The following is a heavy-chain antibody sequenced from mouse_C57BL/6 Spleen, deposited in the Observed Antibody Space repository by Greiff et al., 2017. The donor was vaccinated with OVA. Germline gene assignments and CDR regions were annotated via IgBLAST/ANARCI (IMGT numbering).Heavy chain of an antibody. CDR1: GFTFSSYG. J-gene: IGHJ2*01. Sequence: EVQVVESGGDLVKPGGSLKLSCAASGFTFSSYGMSWVRQTPDKRLEWVATISSGGSYTYYPDSVKGRFTISRDNAKNTLYLQMSSLKSEDTAMYYCARHYDYDGVYYFDYWGQGTTLTVSS. CDR2: ISSGGSYT. CDR3: ARHYDYDGVYYFDY. V-gene: IGHV5-6*01. D-gene: IGHD2-4*01.